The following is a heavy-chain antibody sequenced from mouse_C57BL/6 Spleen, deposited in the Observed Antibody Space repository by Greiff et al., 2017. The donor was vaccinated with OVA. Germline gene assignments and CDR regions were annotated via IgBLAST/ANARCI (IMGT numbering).Heavy chain of an antibody. J-gene: IGHJ2*01. CDR1: GYTFTDYE. Sequence: VQLQQSGAELVRPGASVTLSCKASGYTFTDYEMHWVKQTPVHGLEWIGAIDPETGGTAYNQKFKGKAILTADKSSSTAYMELRSLTSEDSAVYYCTRRAVVEGYYFDYWGQGTTLTVSS. CDR3: TRRAVVEGYYFDY. V-gene: IGHV1-15*01. D-gene: IGHD1-1*01. CDR2: IDPETGGT.